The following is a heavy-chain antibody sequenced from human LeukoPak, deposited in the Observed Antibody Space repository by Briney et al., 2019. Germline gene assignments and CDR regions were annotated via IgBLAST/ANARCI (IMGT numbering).Heavy chain of an antibody. CDR1: GGSFSSYS. CDR2: IIEKGNA. D-gene: IGHD3-10*01. J-gene: IGHJ2*01. V-gene: IGHV4-34*01. CDR3: ARGYYPPRWYFDL. Sequence: PSETLSLTCALYGGSFSSYSWSWTWIRQTPEKGLEWIGEIIEKGNANYNPSIKSRVTIDLDTSKNQFSLKLTSMTAADTAMYYCARGYYPPRWYFDLWGRGTLVTVSS.